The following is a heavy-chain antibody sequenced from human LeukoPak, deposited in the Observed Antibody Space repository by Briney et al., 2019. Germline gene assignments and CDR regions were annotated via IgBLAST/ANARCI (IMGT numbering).Heavy chain of an antibody. Sequence: ASVKVSCKVSGYSLSELSMHWVRQAPGKGLEWMGGFDPENGEAVYAQKFQGRVTMTEDTSTDTSYMELNSLRSEDTAVYYCAAGGVYDLLDNWGQGTLVTVSS. CDR1: GYSLSELS. V-gene: IGHV1-24*01. CDR2: FDPENGEA. CDR3: AAGGVYDLLDN. J-gene: IGHJ4*02. D-gene: IGHD2-8*01.